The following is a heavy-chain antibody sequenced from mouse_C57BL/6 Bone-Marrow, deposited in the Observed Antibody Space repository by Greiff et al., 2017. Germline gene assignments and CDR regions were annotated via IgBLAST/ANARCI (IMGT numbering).Heavy chain of an antibody. CDR1: GFTFSSYG. V-gene: IGHV5-6*01. Sequence: EVQVVESGGDLVKPGGSLKLSCAASGFTFSSYGMSWVRQTPDKRLEWVATISSGGSYTYYPDSVKGRFTISRDNAKNTLYLQMSSLKSEDTAMYYGASPGGSSFAWFAYWGQGTLVTVSA. CDR2: ISSGGSYT. D-gene: IGHD1-1*01. J-gene: IGHJ3*01. CDR3: ASPGGSSFAWFAY.